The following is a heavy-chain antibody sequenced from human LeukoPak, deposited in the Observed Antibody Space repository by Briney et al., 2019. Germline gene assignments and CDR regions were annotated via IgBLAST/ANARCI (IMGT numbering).Heavy chain of an antibody. CDR3: AKDSSGYFYYMDV. CDR2: ISGSGGST. D-gene: IGHD3-10*01. J-gene: IGHJ6*03. V-gene: IGHV3-23*01. Sequence: GGSLRLSCAASGLTFSSYGMSWVRQAPGKGLEWVSAISGSGGSTYYADSVKGRFTISRDNSKNTLYLQMNSLRAEDTAVYYCAKDSSGYFYYMDVWGKGTTVTISS. CDR1: GLTFSSYG.